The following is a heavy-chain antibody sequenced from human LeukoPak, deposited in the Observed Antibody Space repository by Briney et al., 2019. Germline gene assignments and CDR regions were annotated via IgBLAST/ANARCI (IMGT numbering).Heavy chain of an antibody. CDR3: AKGTYEDFWSGYRLDP. J-gene: IGHJ5*02. V-gene: IGHV3-30*18. CDR1: GFTFSSYG. CDR2: ISYDGSNK. Sequence: GRSLRLSCAASGFTFSSYGMHWVRQAPGKGLEWVAVISYDGSNKYYADSVKGRFTISRDNSKNTLYLQMNSLRAEDTAVYYCAKGTYEDFWSGYRLDPWGQGTLVTVSS. D-gene: IGHD3-3*01.